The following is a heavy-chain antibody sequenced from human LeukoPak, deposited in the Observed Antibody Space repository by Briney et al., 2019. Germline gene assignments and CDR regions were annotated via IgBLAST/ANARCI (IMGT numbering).Heavy chain of an antibody. Sequence: PSETLSLTCTVSGGSISSYYWSWIRQPPGKGLEWIGYIYYSGSTNYNPSLKSRVTISVDTSKNQFSLKLSSVTAADTAVYYCARDNRIGIARNYYYYYMDVWGKGTTVTVSS. CDR3: ARDNRIGIARNYYYYYMDV. J-gene: IGHJ6*03. V-gene: IGHV4-59*01. CDR1: GGSISSYY. CDR2: IYYSGST. D-gene: IGHD6-13*01.